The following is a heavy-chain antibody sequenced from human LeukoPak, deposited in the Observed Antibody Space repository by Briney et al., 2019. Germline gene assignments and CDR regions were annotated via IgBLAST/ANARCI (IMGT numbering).Heavy chain of an antibody. V-gene: IGHV3-72*01. J-gene: IGHJ4*02. CDR3: ARRYCIGNNCRYSDY. CDR1: GFPFSDHY. D-gene: IGHD2-15*01. CDR2: TTNKAHSYTT. Sequence: PGGSLRLSCAASGFPFSDHYMDWVRQAPGMGLEWVGRTTNKAHSYTTEYAASVKGRFTISRDDSKNSLYLQMDSLKTEDTAVYYCARRYCIGNNCRYSDYWGQGTLVTVSS.